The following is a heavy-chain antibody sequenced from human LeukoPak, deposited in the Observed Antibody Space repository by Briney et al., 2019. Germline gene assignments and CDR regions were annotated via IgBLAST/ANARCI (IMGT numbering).Heavy chain of an antibody. CDR2: ISDGGGSR. CDR3: AKAVSRFLDWFPPGAFDI. D-gene: IGHD3-3*01. V-gene: IGHV3-23*01. Sequence: GGSLRLSCAASGFSFSTYAMNWVRQAPGKRPEWISAISDGGGSRYYSDSVQGRFTISRDNSRKEVYLQMNSLRVEDTAIYYCAKAVSRFLDWFPPGAFDIRGPGTRVTVPS. CDR1: GFSFSTYA. J-gene: IGHJ3*02.